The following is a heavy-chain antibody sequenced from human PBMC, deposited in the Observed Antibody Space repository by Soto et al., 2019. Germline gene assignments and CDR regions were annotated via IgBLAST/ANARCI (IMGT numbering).Heavy chain of an antibody. Sequence: QVQLVQSGAEVKKPGSSVKVSCKASGGTFSSYAISWVRQAPGQGLEWMGGIIPIFGTANYAQKFQGRVTITADESTSTAYMELSSLRSEDTSVYYCARDLSGYGHSHYFDYWGQGTLVTVSS. V-gene: IGHV1-69*12. D-gene: IGHD6-25*01. CDR2: IIPIFGTA. CDR3: ARDLSGYGHSHYFDY. J-gene: IGHJ4*02. CDR1: GGTFSSYA.